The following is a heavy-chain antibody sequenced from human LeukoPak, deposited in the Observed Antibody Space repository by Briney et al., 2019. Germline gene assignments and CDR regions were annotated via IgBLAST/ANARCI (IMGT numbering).Heavy chain of an antibody. CDR3: ARQLERRFDP. CDR2: IYYSGST. J-gene: IGHJ5*02. V-gene: IGHV4-59*01. Sequence: SETLSLTCTVSGGSISSYYWSWIRQPPGKGLEWIGYIYYSGSTNYNPSLKSRVTISVDTSKNQFSLKLRPVTAADTAVYYCARQLERRFDPWGQGTLVTVSS. D-gene: IGHD1-1*01. CDR1: GGSISSYY.